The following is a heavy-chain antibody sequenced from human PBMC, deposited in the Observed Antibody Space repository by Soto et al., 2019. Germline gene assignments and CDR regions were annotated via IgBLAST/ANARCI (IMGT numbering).Heavy chain of an antibody. CDR3: AKTIPGSGYYPFDC. J-gene: IGHJ4*02. CDR1: GFTFSSYA. CDR2: ISYDGGNK. D-gene: IGHD3-22*01. Sequence: PGGSLRLSCAASGFTFSSYAMSWVRQAPGKGLEWVAVISYDGGNKYYADSVKGRFTISRDNSKNTLYSQMNSLRAEDTAVYYCAKTIPGSGYYPFDCWGQGTLVTVSS. V-gene: IGHV3-30*18.